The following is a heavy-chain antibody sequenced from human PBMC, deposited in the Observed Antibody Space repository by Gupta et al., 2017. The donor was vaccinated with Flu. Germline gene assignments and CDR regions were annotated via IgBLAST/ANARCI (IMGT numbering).Heavy chain of an antibody. CDR3: ARLTVPLYDFWSGLGYYYYYGMDV. D-gene: IGHD3-3*01. V-gene: IGHV4-59*08. Sequence: VQPQASGPGLVTPSETLSLTCTSSGGSISSLYGGWIRQPPGKVLEWIGYIYYSGSTNYHPSLKSRVTISVDTSKNQFSLKLSSVTAADTAVYYCARLTVPLYDFWSGLGYYYYYGMDVWGQGTTVTVSS. J-gene: IGHJ6*02. CDR2: IYYSGST. CDR1: GGSISSLY.